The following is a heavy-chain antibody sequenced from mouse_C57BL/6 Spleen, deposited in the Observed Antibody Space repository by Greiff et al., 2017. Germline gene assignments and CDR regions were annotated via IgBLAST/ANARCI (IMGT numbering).Heavy chain of an antibody. Sequence: QVQLQQSGAELVKPGASVKISCKASGYAFSSYWMNWVKQRPGKGLEWIGQIYPGDGDTNYNGKFKGKATLTAAKSSSTAYMQLSSLTSEASAVYFCARSAPYGSCLGYWGQGTTLTVSS. CDR1: GYAFSSYW. D-gene: IGHD1-1*01. CDR2: IYPGDGDT. J-gene: IGHJ2*01. V-gene: IGHV1-80*01. CDR3: ARSAPYGSCLGY.